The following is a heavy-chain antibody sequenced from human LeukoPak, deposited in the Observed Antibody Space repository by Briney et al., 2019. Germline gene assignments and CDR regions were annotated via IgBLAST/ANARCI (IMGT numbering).Heavy chain of an antibody. J-gene: IGHJ4*02. CDR3: ARARQVGYYFDS. D-gene: IGHD6-25*01. CDR1: GGSLSGYY. Sequence: PSGTLSLTCAVYGGSLSGYYWSWIRQPPGKGLEWIGEINHSGRTNYNTSLESRVTISVDTSKNQFSLKLTSVTAADTAVYYCARARQVGYYFDSWGQGSLVTVSS. V-gene: IGHV4-34*01. CDR2: INHSGRT.